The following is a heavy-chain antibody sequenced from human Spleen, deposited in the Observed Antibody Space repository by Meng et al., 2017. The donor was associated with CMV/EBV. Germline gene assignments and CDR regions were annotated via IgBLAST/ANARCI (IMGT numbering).Heavy chain of an antibody. CDR2: ISVYNGDT. J-gene: IGHJ6*02. CDR1: GYSFHAYG. D-gene: IGHD1-26*01. CDR3: ARVGLGGSYYSDYYYAMDV. V-gene: IGHV1-18*01. Sequence: ASVKVSCKSSGYSFHAYGITWVRQAPGQGLEWMGWISVYNGDTNYAQKFQGRVTMTSDTSTSTAYMELRSLRSDDTGVDYCARVGLGGSYYSDYYYAMDVWGQGTTVTVSS.